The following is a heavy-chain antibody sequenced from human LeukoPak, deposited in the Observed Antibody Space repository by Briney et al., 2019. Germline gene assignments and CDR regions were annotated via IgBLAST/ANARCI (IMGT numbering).Heavy chain of an antibody. CDR2: MNPNNGNA. CDR1: GYTFTNYD. CDR3: AREAPTYGSGLDP. V-gene: IGHV1-8*01. Sequence: ASVKVSCKASGYTFTNYDINWVRQATGQGLEWMGWMNPNNGNAGYAQKFQGRVTITRNTSISTAYMELSSLRSEDTAVYYCAREAPTYGSGLDPWGQGTLVTVSS. J-gene: IGHJ5*02. D-gene: IGHD3-10*01.